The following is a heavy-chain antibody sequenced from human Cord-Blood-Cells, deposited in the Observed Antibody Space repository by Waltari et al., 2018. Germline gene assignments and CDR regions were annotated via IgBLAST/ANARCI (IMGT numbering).Heavy chain of an antibody. D-gene: IGHD3-10*01. J-gene: IGHJ3*02. CDR1: GGSIRSGGSS. V-gene: IGHV4-30-2*01. Sequence: QLQLQESGSGLVKPSQTLSLTCAVSGGSIRSGGSSWRWIRPPPGKGLEWIGYIYHSGSTYYNPSLKSRVTISVDRSKNQFSLKLSSVTAADTAVYYCARGSGDPIRYDAFDIWGQGTMVTVSS. CDR2: IYHSGST. CDR3: ARGSGDPIRYDAFDI.